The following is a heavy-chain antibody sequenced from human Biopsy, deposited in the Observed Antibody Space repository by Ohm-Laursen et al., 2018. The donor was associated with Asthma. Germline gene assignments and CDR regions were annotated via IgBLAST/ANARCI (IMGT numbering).Heavy chain of an antibody. J-gene: IGHJ3*02. CDR3: ARQSGQDYGDSSGFDI. D-gene: IGHD3-22*01. CDR1: GFVFSQCG. CDR2: VSSDGHNK. V-gene: IGHV3-30*03. Sequence: PLRLSCAASGFVFSQCGMHWVRQGPGKGLEWVALVSSDGHNKYYEDSVKGRFTISRDNSRNRLYLQINRLTVEDSAVYFCARQSGQDYGDSSGFDIWGQGTKVAVS.